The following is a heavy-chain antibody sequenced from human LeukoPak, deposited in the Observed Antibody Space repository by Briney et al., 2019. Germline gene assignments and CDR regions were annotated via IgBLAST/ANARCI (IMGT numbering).Heavy chain of an antibody. V-gene: IGHV3-7*01. CDR3: ARDLSGPSFY. CDR2: LRPDGNEK. D-gene: IGHD1-26*01. Sequence: GGSLRLSCAASGFTFSDYYMSWIRQAPGKGLEWVANLRPDGNEKYFVDSVKGRFTISRDNAQNSLYLQLNSLTAEDTAVYYCARDLSGPSFYWGQGTLVTVSS. J-gene: IGHJ4*02. CDR1: GFTFSDYY.